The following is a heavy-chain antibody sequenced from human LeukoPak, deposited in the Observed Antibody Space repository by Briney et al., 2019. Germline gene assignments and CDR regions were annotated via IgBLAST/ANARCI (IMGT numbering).Heavy chain of an antibody. Sequence: SETLSLTCTVSGGSISSGDYYWSWIRQPPGKGLEWIGYIYYSGSTYYNPSLKSRVTISVDTSKNQFSLKLSSVTAADTAVYYCARDGGFYYAFDYWGQGTLVTVSS. V-gene: IGHV4-30-4*01. CDR3: ARDGGFYYAFDY. J-gene: IGHJ4*02. CDR2: IYYSGST. CDR1: GGSISSGDYY. D-gene: IGHD3-22*01.